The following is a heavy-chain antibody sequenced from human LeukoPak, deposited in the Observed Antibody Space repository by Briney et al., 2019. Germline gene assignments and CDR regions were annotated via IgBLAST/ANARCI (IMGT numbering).Heavy chain of an antibody. Sequence: PGGSLRLSCAASGFSCISYLMNWVRQAPGKGLEWVANIKHDGSEKNYLDSVKGRFTISRDNAKNSLYLQMNSLRVEDTAVYYCAWSDNAAHDCWGQGTLVTVSS. J-gene: IGHJ4*02. V-gene: IGHV3-7*01. CDR2: IKHDGSEK. CDR3: AWSDNAAHDC. CDR1: GFSCISYL. D-gene: IGHD2-2*01.